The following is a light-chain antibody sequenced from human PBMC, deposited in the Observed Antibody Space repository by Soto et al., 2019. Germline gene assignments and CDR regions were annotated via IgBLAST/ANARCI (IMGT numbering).Light chain of an antibody. J-gene: IGKJ2*03. CDR1: QSVGTF. Sequence: EIVLTQSPATLSLFPGERANLSCRASQSVGTFLGWYQQKLGQAPRLLIYDASYRATGIPARFSGSGSGTDFTLTVSSLEPEDFAIYYCQQRYNSYSFGQGTKLEIK. V-gene: IGKV3-11*01. CDR2: DAS. CDR3: QQRYNSYS.